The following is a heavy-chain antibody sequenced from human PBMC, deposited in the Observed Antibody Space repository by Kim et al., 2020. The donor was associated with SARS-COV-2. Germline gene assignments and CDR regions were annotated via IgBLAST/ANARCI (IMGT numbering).Heavy chain of an antibody. J-gene: IGHJ4*02. D-gene: IGHD2-2*01. Sequence: TYYADAVKGRFTISRDNGKNSLYLQMNSLRTEDTALYYCVKGVGDYYFEYWGQGTPVTVSS. CDR3: VKGVGDYYFEY. CDR2: T. V-gene: IGHV3-43*01.